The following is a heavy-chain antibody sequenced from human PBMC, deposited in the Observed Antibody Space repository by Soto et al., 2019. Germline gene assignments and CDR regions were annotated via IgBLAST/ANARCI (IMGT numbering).Heavy chain of an antibody. V-gene: IGHV4-34*01. CDR2: INHSGST. CDR1: GGSFSGYY. D-gene: IGHD3-10*01. Sequence: QVQLQQWGAGLLKPSETLSLTYAVYGGSFSGYYWSWIRQPPGKGLEWIGEINHSGSTNYNPSLKSRVTISVDTSKNQFSLKLSSVTAADTAVYYCASLWFGAGHDYWGQGTLVTVSS. CDR3: ASLWFGAGHDY. J-gene: IGHJ4*02.